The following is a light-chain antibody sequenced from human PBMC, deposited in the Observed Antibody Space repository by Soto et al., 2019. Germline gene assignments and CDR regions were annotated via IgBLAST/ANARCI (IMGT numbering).Light chain of an antibody. CDR2: DAS. V-gene: IGKV1-33*01. J-gene: IGKJ2*01. Sequence: DIQMTQSPSSLSASVGDRVTITCQASQDISNYLNWYQQKPGKAPKLLIYDASNLETGVPSRFRGRGSSTAFTFTINSQQPEEIARYYCQQYDNLPYTFGRETKLEIK. CDR1: QDISNY. CDR3: QQYDNLPYT.